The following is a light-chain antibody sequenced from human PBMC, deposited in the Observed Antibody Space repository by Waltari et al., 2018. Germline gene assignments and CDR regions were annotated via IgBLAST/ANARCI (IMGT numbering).Light chain of an antibody. Sequence: QSALTQPASVSGSPGQSITISCTGTSSAGGGYNYASWYQQHPGKAPKLMIYEVTNRPSGVSNRFSGSKSGNTASLTISGLQAEDEADYYCSSYTSSSTRVFGGGTKLTVL. CDR2: EVT. J-gene: IGLJ3*02. CDR1: SSAGGGYNY. CDR3: SSYTSSSTRV. V-gene: IGLV2-14*01.